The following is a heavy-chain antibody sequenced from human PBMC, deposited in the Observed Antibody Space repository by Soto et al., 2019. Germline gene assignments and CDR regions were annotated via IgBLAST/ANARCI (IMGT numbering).Heavy chain of an antibody. V-gene: IGHV3-23*01. Sequence: GGSLRLSCAASGFTFSDYAMTWVRQAPGMGLEWVSAISGSRGSTYYADSVKGRFTISRDSSKNTLYLQMNNLRAEDTAVYYCAKLFSSGWPYYFDYWGQGTLVTVSS. CDR2: ISGSRGST. CDR1: GFTFSDYA. D-gene: IGHD6-19*01. J-gene: IGHJ4*02. CDR3: AKLFSSGWPYYFDY.